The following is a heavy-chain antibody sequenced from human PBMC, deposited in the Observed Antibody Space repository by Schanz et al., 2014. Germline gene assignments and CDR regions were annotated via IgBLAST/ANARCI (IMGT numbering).Heavy chain of an antibody. CDR1: GFSVGNKY. CDR3: ARGGPAYYFDD. V-gene: IGHV3-66*01. J-gene: IGHJ4*02. CDR2: ISDSGDTA. Sequence: EVQLVESGGGLVQPGGSLRLSCAASGFSVGNKYMNWVRQAPGKGLEWVSLISDSGDTAYYADSVKGRFTISRDNSKNTVYIQMNSLRAEDTAVYYCARGGPAYYFDDWGQGTLVTVSS.